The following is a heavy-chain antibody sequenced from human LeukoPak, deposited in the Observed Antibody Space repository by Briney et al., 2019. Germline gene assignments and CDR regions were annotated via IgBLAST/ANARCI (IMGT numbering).Heavy chain of an antibody. CDR2: ITHSGST. Sequence: PSETLSLTCAVYGGSFSNYYWSWIRQSPGKGLEWIGEITHSGSTNYNPSLKSRVTISVDTSKNQFSLKLSSVTAADTAVYYCARERGSSSSIDYWGQGTLVTVSS. CDR3: ARERGSSSSIDY. V-gene: IGHV4-34*01. D-gene: IGHD6-13*01. CDR1: GGSFSNYY. J-gene: IGHJ4*02.